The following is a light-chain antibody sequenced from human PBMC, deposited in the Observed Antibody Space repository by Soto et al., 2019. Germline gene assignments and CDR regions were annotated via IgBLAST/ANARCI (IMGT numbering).Light chain of an antibody. CDR2: DVT. J-gene: IGLJ1*01. Sequence: QSLLNQPASVSGSPGQSITISCTGTSSDVGGYIYVSWYQQHSGKAPKLMIYDVTSRPSGVSYRFSGSKSGNTASLTISGLQAEDEADYYCRSYTTSSSYVFGTGTKVTVL. V-gene: IGLV2-14*01. CDR1: SSDVGGYIY. CDR3: RSYTTSSSYV.